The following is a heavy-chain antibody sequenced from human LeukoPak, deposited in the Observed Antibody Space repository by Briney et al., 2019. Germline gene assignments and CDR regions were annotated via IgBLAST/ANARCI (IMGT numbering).Heavy chain of an antibody. CDR3: ASGSGTYSPDY. J-gene: IGHJ4*02. D-gene: IGHD3-10*01. V-gene: IGHV1-2*02. CDR1: GYTFTGQY. CDR2: ITPNSGAT. Sequence: ASVKVSCKASGYTFTGQYLHWVRQSPGQGLEWMGWITPNSGATNYAQKFQGRVTMTRDTSISTAYMDLSGLTSDDTAMYYCASGSGTYSPDYWGQGTLVIVSS.